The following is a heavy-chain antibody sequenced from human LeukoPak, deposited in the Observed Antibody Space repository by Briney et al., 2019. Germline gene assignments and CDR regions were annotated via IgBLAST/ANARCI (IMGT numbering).Heavy chain of an antibody. D-gene: IGHD6-19*01. Sequence: SETLSLTCTVSGGSISSGGYYWSWIRQHPGKGLEWIGYIYYSGSTYYNPSLKSRVTISVDTSKNQFSLKLSSVTAADTAVYYCARVNSAWYGALDYWGQGTMVTVSS. J-gene: IGHJ4*02. CDR2: IYYSGST. CDR3: ARVNSAWYGALDY. V-gene: IGHV4-31*03. CDR1: GGSISSGGYY.